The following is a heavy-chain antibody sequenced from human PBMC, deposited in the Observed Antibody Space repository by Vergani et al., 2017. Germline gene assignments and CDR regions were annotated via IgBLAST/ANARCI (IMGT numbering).Heavy chain of an antibody. V-gene: IGHV3-30*18. CDR3: AKDHGRYYYYYGMDV. J-gene: IGHJ6*02. CDR2: TSFDGSSK. CDR1: GFTFDDYA. D-gene: IGHD3-9*01. Sequence: VQLVESGGGLVQPGGSLRLSCAASGFTFDDYAMHWVRQAPGKGLEWVAVTSFDGSSKYYADSVKGRFTISRDNSKNTLYLQMNSLRAEDTALYYCAKDHGRYYYYYGMDVWGQGTTVTVSS.